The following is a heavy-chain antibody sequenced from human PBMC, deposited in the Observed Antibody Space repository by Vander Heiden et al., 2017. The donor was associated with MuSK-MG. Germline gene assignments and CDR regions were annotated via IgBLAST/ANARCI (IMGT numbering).Heavy chain of an antibody. CDR3: ARDGALWALRQCFDS. V-gene: IGHV4-34*01. CDR1: GGSLSGYY. D-gene: IGHD1-26*01. J-gene: IGHJ5*01. Sequence: QLQPQQWGAGLLEPSETLSLAFAVSGGSLSGYYWSWVRQPPGKGLEWIGAINHSGSSNYYPYPESGGTISSDTSKNHFSLKLSYGIAADTAVYYCARDGALWALRQCFDSWGQGTLVTVSS. CDR2: INHSGSS.